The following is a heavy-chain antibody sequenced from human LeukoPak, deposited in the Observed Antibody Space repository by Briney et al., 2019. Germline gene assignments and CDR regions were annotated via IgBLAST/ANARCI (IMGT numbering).Heavy chain of an antibody. Sequence: PGGSLRLSCVASGFTFTNAWMTWVREAPGEGLEWVGRIKSKADGGTTDYLASVKGRFIISRNDSKDTMYPQMNSLKIEDTGVYYCTTDKDFWGGYQDFWGQGILVSVSS. CDR2: IKSKADGGTT. J-gene: IGHJ4*02. CDR1: GFTFTNAW. V-gene: IGHV3-15*01. D-gene: IGHD3-3*01. CDR3: TTDKDFWGGYQDF.